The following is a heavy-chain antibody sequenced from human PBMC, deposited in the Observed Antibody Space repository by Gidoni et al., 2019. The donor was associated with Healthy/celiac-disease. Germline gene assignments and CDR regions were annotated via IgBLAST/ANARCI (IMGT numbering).Heavy chain of an antibody. CDR2: INPSGGST. J-gene: IGHJ6*02. D-gene: IGHD2-2*01. V-gene: IGHV1-46*01. CDR1: GYTFTSYS. CDR3: ARGGGVVVPAALLPYYYYGMDV. Sequence: VQLVKSGAEVKKPGASVKVYCKASGYTFTSYSMPCVRQATGQGLAWMGIINPSGGSTSYGQKFQGRVTMTRDTSTSTVYMGLSILRSEETAVYYCARGGGVVVPAALLPYYYYGMDVWGQGTTVTVSS.